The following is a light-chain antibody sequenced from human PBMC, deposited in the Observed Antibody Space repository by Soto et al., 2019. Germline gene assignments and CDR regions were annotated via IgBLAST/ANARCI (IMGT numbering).Light chain of an antibody. CDR1: SSDVGGYDS. CDR3: NSYTSSSTLDVV. J-gene: IGLJ2*01. V-gene: IGLV2-14*01. CDR2: DVS. Sequence: QLVLTQPASVSGSPGQSITISCTGTSSDVGGYDSVSWYQQHPGKAPKLMIYDVSNRPSGVSNRFSGSKSGNTASLTISGLQAEDEADYYCNSYTSSSTLDVVFGGGTKVTVL.